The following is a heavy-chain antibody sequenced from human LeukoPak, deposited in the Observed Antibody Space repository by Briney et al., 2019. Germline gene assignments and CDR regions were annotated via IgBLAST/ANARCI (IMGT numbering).Heavy chain of an antibody. CDR2: ISWNSGSV. CDR3: AKDRGASYGSEYYFDY. V-gene: IGHV3-9*01. J-gene: IGHJ4*02. CDR1: GFTFDDYA. Sequence: GRSLRLSCAASGFTFDDYAMHWVRHAPGKGLEWVSGISWNSGSVGYADSVKGRFTISRDNAKNSLYLQMNSLRAEDTALYYCAKDRGASYGSEYYFDYWGQGTLVTVSS. D-gene: IGHD3-10*01.